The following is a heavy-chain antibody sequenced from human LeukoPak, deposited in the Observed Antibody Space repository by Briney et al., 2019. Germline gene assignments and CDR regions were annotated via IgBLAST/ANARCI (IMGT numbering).Heavy chain of an antibody. CDR1: GFTFSSYE. CDR3: ARRTVGAKNWFDP. D-gene: IGHD1-26*01. J-gene: IGHJ5*02. V-gene: IGHV3-48*03. CDR2: ISGSAGTI. Sequence: GGSLRLSCAASGFTFSSYEMNWFRQAPGKGLEWVSYISGSAGTIYYADPVKGRFTISRDNAKNSLYLQMNSLRAEDSAVYYCARRTVGAKNWFDPWGQGTLVTVSS.